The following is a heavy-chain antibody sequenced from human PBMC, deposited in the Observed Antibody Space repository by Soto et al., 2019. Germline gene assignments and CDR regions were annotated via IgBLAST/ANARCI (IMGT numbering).Heavy chain of an antibody. Sequence: GGSLRLSCAASGFTFSSYSMNWVRQAPGKGLEWVSYISSSSSTIYYADSVKGRFTISRDNAKNSLYLQMNSLRAEDTAVYYCAGGAFDWFTTPFDYWGQGTLVTVSS. J-gene: IGHJ4*02. D-gene: IGHD3-9*01. CDR2: ISSSSSTI. CDR3: AGGAFDWFTTPFDY. V-gene: IGHV3-48*01. CDR1: GFTFSSYS.